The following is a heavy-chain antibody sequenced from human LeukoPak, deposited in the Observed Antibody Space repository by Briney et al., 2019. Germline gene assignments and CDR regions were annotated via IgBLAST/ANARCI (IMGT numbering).Heavy chain of an antibody. CDR3: ARSSSSPNHDAFDI. J-gene: IGHJ3*02. D-gene: IGHD6-13*01. CDR2: IRWNSGSI. CDR1: GFTFDDYA. V-gene: IGHV3-9*03. Sequence: QPGRSLRLSCAASGFTFDDYAMHWVRQAPGKGLEWVSGIRWNSGSIVYADSVKGRFTISRDNAKNSLYLQMNSLRAEDIALYYCARSSSSPNHDAFDIWGQGTMVTVSS.